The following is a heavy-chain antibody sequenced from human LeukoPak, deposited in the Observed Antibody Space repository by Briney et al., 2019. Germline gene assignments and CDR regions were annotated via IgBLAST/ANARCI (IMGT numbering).Heavy chain of an antibody. CDR2: ISGSGGST. CDR1: GFTVSSNY. D-gene: IGHD2-15*01. Sequence: PGGSLRLSCAASGFTVSSNYMSWVRQAPGKGLEWVSAISGSGGSTYYADSVKGRFTISRDNSKNTLYLQMNSLRAEDTAVYYCARPPHIVVVVAAQIDYWGQGTLVTVSS. CDR3: ARPPHIVVVVAAQIDY. J-gene: IGHJ4*02. V-gene: IGHV3-23*01.